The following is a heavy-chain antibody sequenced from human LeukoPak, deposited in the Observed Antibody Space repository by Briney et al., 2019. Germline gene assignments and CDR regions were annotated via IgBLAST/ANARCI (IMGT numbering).Heavy chain of an antibody. CDR2: IYYSGST. CDR1: GYSISSGYY. Sequence: PSETLSLTCAVSGYSISSGYYWGWIRQPPGKGLEWIGSIYYSGSTNYNPSLRSRVTVSVDTSKNQFSLKLSSVTAADTAVYYCARTIVGATLAFYFDHWGQGTLVTVSS. V-gene: IGHV4-38-2*01. D-gene: IGHD1-26*01. J-gene: IGHJ4*02. CDR3: ARTIVGATLAFYFDH.